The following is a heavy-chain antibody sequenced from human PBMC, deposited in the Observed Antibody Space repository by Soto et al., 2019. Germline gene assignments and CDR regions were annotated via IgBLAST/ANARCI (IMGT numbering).Heavy chain of an antibody. CDR1: GYTFTSYY. CDR2: INPSGGST. D-gene: IGHD2-2*01. CDR3: ARSGGPAAPDC. Sequence: ASVTVSCKASGYTFTSYYMHWVRQAHGQGLEWIGIINPSGGSTSYAQKFQGRVTMTRDTSTSTVYMELSSLRSEDTAVYYCARSGGPAAPDCWGQGTFVTVSS. J-gene: IGHJ4*02. V-gene: IGHV1-46*01.